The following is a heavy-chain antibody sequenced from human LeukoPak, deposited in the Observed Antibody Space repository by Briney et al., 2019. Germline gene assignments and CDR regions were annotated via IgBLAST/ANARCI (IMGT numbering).Heavy chain of an antibody. V-gene: IGHV3-74*01. CDR1: GFTLSNYW. CDR3: AREFYYYYMDV. CDR2: INNDGSTT. J-gene: IGHJ6*03. Sequence: GGSLRLSCAASGFTLSNYWMHWVRQAPGKGLVWVSRINNDGSTTTYADSVRGRFTISRENAKNTLYLQMNRLRAEDTAVYYCAREFYYYYMDVWGKGTTVTVSS.